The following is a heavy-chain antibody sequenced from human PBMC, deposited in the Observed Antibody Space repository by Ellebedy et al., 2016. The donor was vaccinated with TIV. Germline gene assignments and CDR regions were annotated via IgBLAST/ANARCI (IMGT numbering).Heavy chain of an antibody. J-gene: IGHJ4*02. Sequence: PGGSLRLSCAASGFTFSSHDMHWVRQGTGKGLEWVSAIGSAGDTSYSGSVKGRFTISRENGKNSVYLQMNSLRAEDTAVYYCAMASAGLDYWGQGTLVTVSS. CDR3: AMASAGLDY. CDR2: IGSAGDT. CDR1: GFTFSSHD. V-gene: IGHV3-13*01.